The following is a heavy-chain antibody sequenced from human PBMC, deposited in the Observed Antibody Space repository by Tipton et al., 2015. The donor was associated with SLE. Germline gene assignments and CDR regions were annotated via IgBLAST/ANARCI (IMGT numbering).Heavy chain of an antibody. V-gene: IGHV3-21*03. CDR2: ISTSGSYI. CDR3: AGAGHSGEYGMYV. CDR1: GFSFRTSA. D-gene: IGHD6-25*01. J-gene: IGHJ6*02. Sequence: SLRLSCAASGFSFRTSAMTWVRQAPGKGLEWVSSISTSGSYIYYANPGKGRFTISRDNAKNSLYLQMNSLRAEDTSVYYCAGAGHSGEYGMYVWGPGNTVTVSS.